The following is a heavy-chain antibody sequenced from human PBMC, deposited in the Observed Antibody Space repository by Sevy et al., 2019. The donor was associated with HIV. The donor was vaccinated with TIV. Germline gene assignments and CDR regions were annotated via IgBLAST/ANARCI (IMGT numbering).Heavy chain of an antibody. CDR2: LDPGNGEI. Sequence: ASVKVSCKVFGYSLRKLSMHWVRQAPGKGLEWMGSLDPGNGEITYAQTLQGRVTMTEDTSTDTAYMEVSSLTSEETATYYCATVGLGYYSGSSYYQGDWFDPWGQGTLVTVSS. CDR1: GYSLRKLS. V-gene: IGHV1-24*01. J-gene: IGHJ5*02. D-gene: IGHD2-15*01. CDR3: ATVGLGYYSGSSYYQGDWFDP.